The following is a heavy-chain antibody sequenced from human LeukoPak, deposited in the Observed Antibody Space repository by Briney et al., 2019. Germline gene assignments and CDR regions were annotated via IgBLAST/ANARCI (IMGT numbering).Heavy chain of an antibody. CDR3: ARSQSSSLIDY. D-gene: IGHD6-13*01. Sequence: GGSLRLSCAASGFSFSAYGVHWVRQAPGKGLEWVAVIWYNGSSKDYADSVEGRFTFSRDNSKNTLYLQMNSLTVEDTAVYYCARSQSSSLIDYWGQGTLVTVSS. V-gene: IGHV3-33*01. J-gene: IGHJ4*02. CDR2: IWYNGSSK. CDR1: GFSFSAYG.